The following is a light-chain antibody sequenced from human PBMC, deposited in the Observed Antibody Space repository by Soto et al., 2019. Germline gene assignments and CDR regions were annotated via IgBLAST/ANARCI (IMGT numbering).Light chain of an antibody. CDR2: DAS. J-gene: IGKJ5*01. CDR1: QSVSSSY. V-gene: IGKV3-11*01. Sequence: EIVLTQSPATLSSSPGERATLSCRASQSVSSSYLAWYQQKPGQAPRLLIYDASNRATGIPARFSGSGSGTDFTLTISSLEPEDFAVYYCQQRSNWPITFGQGTRLEIK. CDR3: QQRSNWPIT.